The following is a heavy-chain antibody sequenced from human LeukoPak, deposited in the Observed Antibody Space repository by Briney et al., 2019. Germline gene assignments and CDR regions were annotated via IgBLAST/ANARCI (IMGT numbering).Heavy chain of an antibody. CDR1: GFTFSSYG. D-gene: IGHD3-10*01. J-gene: IGHJ4*02. V-gene: IGHV3-30*18. CDR3: AKGRYYPKDFFDY. CDR2: ISYDGTNK. Sequence: PGGSLRLSCAASGFTFSSYGMHWVRQAPGKGLEWVAVISYDGTNKYHADSVKGRFNISRDNSKNTVCLQMNSLRAEDTAVYYCAKGRYYPKDFFDYWGQGTLVTVSS.